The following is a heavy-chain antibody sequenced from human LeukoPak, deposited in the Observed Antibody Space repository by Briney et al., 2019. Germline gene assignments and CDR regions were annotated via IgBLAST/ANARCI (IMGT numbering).Heavy chain of an antibody. J-gene: IGHJ6*03. CDR2: ISGSGGST. Sequence: PGGSLRLSCAASGFTFSSYAMSWVRQAPGKGLEWVSAISGSGGSTYYADSVKGRFTISRDNSKNTLYLQMNSLRAEDTAVYYCAKGVRVVPAGPVYYYYYMDVWGKGTTVTVSS. V-gene: IGHV3-23*01. CDR1: GFTFSSYA. CDR3: AKGVRVVPAGPVYYYYYMDV. D-gene: IGHD2-2*01.